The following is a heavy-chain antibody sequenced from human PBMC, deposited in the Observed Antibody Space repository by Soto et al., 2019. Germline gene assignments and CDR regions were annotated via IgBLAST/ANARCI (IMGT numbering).Heavy chain of an antibody. V-gene: IGHV5-51*01. J-gene: IGHJ4*02. CDR3: ARPPLPGYSIHFNS. CDR2: VYPRDSDT. CDR1: GYIFIDYW. Sequence: GESLKISCKASGYIFIDYWIGWVRQMPGKGLEWMGIVYPRDSDTRYSPSFQGQVTTSADRSTGTAFLQWRSLKASDTALYYCARPPLPGYSIHFNSWGQGTLVTVSS. D-gene: IGHD2-15*01.